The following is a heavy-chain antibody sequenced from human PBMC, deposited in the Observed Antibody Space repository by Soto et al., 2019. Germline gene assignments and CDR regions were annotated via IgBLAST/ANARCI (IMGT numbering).Heavy chain of an antibody. CDR1: GGSISSGGYS. Sequence: SETLSLTCAVSGGSISSGGYSWSWIRQPPGKGLEWIGYIYHSGSTYYNPSLKSQVTISVDRSKNQFSLKLSSVPAADTAVYYCARGRDCGRNSVYYYYGMDVWGQGTTVTVSS. J-gene: IGHJ6*02. CDR3: ARGRDCGRNSVYYYYGMDV. CDR2: IYHSGST. D-gene: IGHD2-21*02. V-gene: IGHV4-30-2*01.